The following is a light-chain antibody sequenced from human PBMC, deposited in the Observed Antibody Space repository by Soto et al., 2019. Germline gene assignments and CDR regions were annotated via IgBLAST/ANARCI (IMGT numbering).Light chain of an antibody. Sequence: DIQMTQSPSSVSASVGDRVTITCRASQAIDSWLAWYQQKPGEAPKLLIFTGSLLHSGVPPRFSGSGSGKDFTLTLSSLQPEDFATYYCQQTLSFPPTFGQGTKV. V-gene: IGKV1-12*01. CDR2: TGS. CDR3: QQTLSFPPT. CDR1: QAIDSW. J-gene: IGKJ1*01.